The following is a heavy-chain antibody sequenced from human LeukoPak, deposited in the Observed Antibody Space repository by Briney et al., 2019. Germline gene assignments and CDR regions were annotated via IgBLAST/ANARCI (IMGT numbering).Heavy chain of an antibody. J-gene: IGHJ4*02. CDR3: ARNADIAARRCRYYFDY. V-gene: IGHV1-46*01. CDR2: INPSGGST. Sequence: ASVKVSCKASGYTFTSYYMHWVRQAPGQGLEWMGIINPSGGSTSYAQKFQGRVTMTRDTSTSTVYMELSSLRSEDTAVYYCARNADIAARRCRYYFDYWGQGTLVTVSS. D-gene: IGHD6-6*01. CDR1: GYTFTSYY.